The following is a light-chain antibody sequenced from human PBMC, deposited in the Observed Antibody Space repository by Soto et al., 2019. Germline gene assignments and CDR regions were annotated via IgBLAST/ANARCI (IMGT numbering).Light chain of an antibody. J-gene: IGKJ1*01. CDR3: QQSYSTPRT. CDR2: AAS. V-gene: IGKV1-39*01. CDR1: QSISSY. Sequence: DIQMTQSPSSLSVSVGDRVTITCRASQSISSYLNWYQQKPGKAPKLLIYAASSLQSGVPSRFSGSGSGTDFTLTISSLQPEDFATYYCQQSYSTPRTFGQGTK.